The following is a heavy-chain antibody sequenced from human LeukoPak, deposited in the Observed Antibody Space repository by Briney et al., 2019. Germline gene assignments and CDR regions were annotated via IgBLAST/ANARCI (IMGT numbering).Heavy chain of an antibody. D-gene: IGHD2-15*01. CDR3: AKNLYCGGGSCYPSALGMDV. J-gene: IGHJ6*02. CDR1: GFIFSNYG. Sequence: PGGSLRLSCAASGFIFSNYGMNWVRQAPGKGLEWVAAISASGSATSYADSVRGRFTISRDNSKNTLFLQMNSLRAEDTAVYYCAKNLYCGGGSCYPSALGMDVWGQGTTVTVSS. CDR2: ISASGSAT. V-gene: IGHV3-23*01.